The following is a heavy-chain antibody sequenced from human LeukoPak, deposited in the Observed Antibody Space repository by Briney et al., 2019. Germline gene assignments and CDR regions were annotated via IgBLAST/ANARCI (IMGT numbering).Heavy chain of an antibody. D-gene: IGHD5-24*01. J-gene: IGHJ4*02. Sequence: GGSLRLSCAASGFTLSSYWMSWVRQAPGKGLEWVANIKQDGSEKYYVDSVKGRFTISRDNAKNSLYLQINSLRAEDTAVYYCAREADDGVYYFDYWGQGTLVTVSS. CDR2: IKQDGSEK. CDR1: GFTLSSYW. V-gene: IGHV3-7*01. CDR3: AREADDGVYYFDY.